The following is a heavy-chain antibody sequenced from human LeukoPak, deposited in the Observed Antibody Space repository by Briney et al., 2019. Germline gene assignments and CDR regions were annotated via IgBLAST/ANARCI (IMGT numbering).Heavy chain of an antibody. CDR3: ARDLAGHYYGSGSSFDY. CDR2: IGRGGTPI. CDR1: GFSFSDYP. J-gene: IGHJ4*02. D-gene: IGHD3-10*01. Sequence: PGGSLRLSCAASGFSFSDYPMNWVRQAPGKGLEWVSYIGRGGTPIYYADSVRGRFAISRDNARSSLYLQMSSLRDEDTAVYYCARDLAGHYYGSGSSFDYWGQGTLVTVS. V-gene: IGHV3-48*02.